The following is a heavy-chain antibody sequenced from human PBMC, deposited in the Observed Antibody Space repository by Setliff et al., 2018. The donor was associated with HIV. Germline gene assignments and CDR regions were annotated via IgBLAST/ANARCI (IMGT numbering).Heavy chain of an antibody. CDR2: IYSSGSP. D-gene: IGHD4-17*01. CDR1: GYFINSGYY. CDR3: ARGRKLTTSRTTFFYGFDV. V-gene: IGHV4-38-2*02. Sequence: SETLSLTCIVSGYFINSGYYWGWIRQPPGKRLEWLGSIYSSGSPSYIPSLSSRLTISVDTSKNHVSLRLSSVTAADTAVYYCARGRKLTTSRTTFFYGFDVWGPGTTVTV. J-gene: IGHJ6*02.